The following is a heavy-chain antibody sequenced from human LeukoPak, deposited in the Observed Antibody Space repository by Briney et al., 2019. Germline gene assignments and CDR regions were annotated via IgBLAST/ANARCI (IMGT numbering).Heavy chain of an antibody. J-gene: IGHJ4*02. Sequence: PSETLSLTCAVYGGSISGYYWSWIRQPPGKGLEWIGEINHSGSTNYNPSLKSRVTISVDTSKNQFSLKLSSVTAADTAVYYCARGVPDYWGQGTLVTVSS. CDR1: GGSISGYY. V-gene: IGHV4-34*01. CDR2: INHSGST. CDR3: ARGVPDY.